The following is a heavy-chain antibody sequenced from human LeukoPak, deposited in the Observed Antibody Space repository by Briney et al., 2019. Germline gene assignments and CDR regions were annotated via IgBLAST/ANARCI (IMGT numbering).Heavy chain of an antibody. D-gene: IGHD1-20*01. V-gene: IGHV1-2*02. CDR3: ARALNWRRSNWFDP. CDR2: INPNSGGT. J-gene: IGHJ5*02. Sequence: ASVKVSCKASGYTFTSYGISWVRQAPGQGLEWMGWINPNSGGTNYAQKFQGRVTMTRDTSISTAYMELSRLRSDDTAVYYCARALNWRRSNWFDPWGQGTLVTVSS. CDR1: GYTFTSYG.